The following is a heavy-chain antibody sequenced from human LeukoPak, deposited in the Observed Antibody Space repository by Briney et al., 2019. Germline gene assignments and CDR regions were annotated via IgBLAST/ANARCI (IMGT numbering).Heavy chain of an antibody. CDR1: GFTFSSYS. V-gene: IGHV3-21*01. J-gene: IGHJ3*02. D-gene: IGHD4-17*01. Sequence: TGGSLRLSCAASGFTFSSYSMNWVGQAPGKGLEGGSSISSSSSYIYYADSVKGRFTISRDNAKNSLYLQMNSLRAEDTAVYYCARVTVPPNAFDIWGQGTMVTVSS. CDR2: ISSSSSYI. CDR3: ARVTVPPNAFDI.